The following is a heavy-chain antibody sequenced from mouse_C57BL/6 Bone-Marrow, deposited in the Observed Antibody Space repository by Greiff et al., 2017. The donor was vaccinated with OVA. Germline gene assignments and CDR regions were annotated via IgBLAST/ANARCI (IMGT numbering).Heavy chain of an antibody. Sequence: QVQLQQPGAELVKPGASVKLSCKASGYTFTSYWMHWVKQRPGQGLEWIGMIHPNSGSTNYNEKLKSKATLTVDKSSSTAYMQLSSLTSEDSAVYYCARGDYVYFDYWGQDTTLTVSS. CDR1: GYTFTSYW. V-gene: IGHV1-64*01. CDR3: ARGDYVYFDY. CDR2: IHPNSGST. D-gene: IGHD1-1*01. J-gene: IGHJ2*01.